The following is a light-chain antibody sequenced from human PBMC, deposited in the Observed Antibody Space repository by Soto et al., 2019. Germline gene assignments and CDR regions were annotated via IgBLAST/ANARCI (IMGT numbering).Light chain of an antibody. V-gene: IGLV2-14*01. CDR1: SSDVGGYNY. J-gene: IGLJ1*01. CDR3: SSYTSSSTYV. Sequence: QSALTQPASVSGSPGQSITISCTGTSSDVGGYNYVSWYQQHPGKSPKLMIYDVSNRPSGVSNRFSVSKSGNTASLTISGIQADDEADSYCSSYTSSSTYVFGTGTKLTVL. CDR2: DVS.